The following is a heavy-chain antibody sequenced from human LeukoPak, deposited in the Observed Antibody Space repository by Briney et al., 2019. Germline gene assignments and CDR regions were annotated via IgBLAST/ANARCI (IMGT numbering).Heavy chain of an antibody. V-gene: IGHV3-7*01. CDR3: ARLSWFGEVYYYYYYMDV. CDR2: IKQDGSEK. J-gene: IGHJ6*03. D-gene: IGHD3-10*01. Sequence: ETLSLTCAVYGGSFSGYYWSWIRQPPGKGLEWVANIKQDGSEKYYVDSVKGRFTISRDNAKNSLYLQMNSLRAEDTAVYYCARLSWFGEVYYYYYYMDVWGKGTTVTVSS. CDR1: GGSFSGYY.